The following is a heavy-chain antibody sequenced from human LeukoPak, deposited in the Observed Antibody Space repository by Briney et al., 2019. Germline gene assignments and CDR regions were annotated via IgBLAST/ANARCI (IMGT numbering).Heavy chain of an antibody. V-gene: IGHV3-30*04. D-gene: IGHD4-17*01. CDR2: ISYDGSNK. J-gene: IGHJ4*02. CDR3: AKNFYGDYNVFFDY. CDR1: GFILSDYN. Sequence: GGSLRLSCAASGFILSDYNMHWVRQAPGKGLEWVAVISYDGSNKYYADSVRGRFTISRDNSKSTLYLQMNSLRAEDTAIYYCAKNFYGDYNVFFDYWGQGTLVTVSS.